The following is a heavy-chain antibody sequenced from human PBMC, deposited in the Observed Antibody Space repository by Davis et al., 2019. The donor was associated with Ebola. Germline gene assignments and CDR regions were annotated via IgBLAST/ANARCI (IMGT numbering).Heavy chain of an antibody. CDR1: GGSVGSDY. CDR3: AVLDLLHHTIDY. CDR2: ISNGGRT. D-gene: IGHD3-3*01. J-gene: IGHJ4*02. Sequence: SETLSLTCSVSGGSVGSDYWSWIRQSPGKGLEWIAFISNGGRTIYNPSLRGRVTISVDTSKNQFSLKLSSVTAADTAVYYCAVLDLLHHTIDYWGQGTLVTVSS. V-gene: IGHV4-59*02.